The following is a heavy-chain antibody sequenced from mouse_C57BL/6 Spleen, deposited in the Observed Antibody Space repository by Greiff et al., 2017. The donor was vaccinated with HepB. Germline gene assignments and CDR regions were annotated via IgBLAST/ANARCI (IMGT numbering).Heavy chain of an antibody. CDR2: IGPNSGGT. CDR1: GYTFTSYW. V-gene: IGHV1-72*01. J-gene: IGHJ2*01. Sequence: QVQLKQPGAELVKPGASVKLSCKASGYTFTSYWMHWVKQRPGRGLEWIGRIGPNSGGTKYNEKFKSKATLTVDKPSSTAYMQLSSLTSEDSAVYYCARKNYYGFDYWGHGPTLTVSS. CDR3: ARKNYYGFDY. D-gene: IGHD1-1*01.